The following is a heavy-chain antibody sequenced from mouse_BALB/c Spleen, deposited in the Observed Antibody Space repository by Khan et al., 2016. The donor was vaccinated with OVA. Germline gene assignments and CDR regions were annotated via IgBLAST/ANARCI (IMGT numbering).Heavy chain of an antibody. J-gene: IGHJ2*01. D-gene: IGHD3-1*01. CDR3: ARRGLRGDFDY. V-gene: IGHV1-7*01. CDR1: GYTFINYW. Sequence: QVQLKESGAELAKPGASVKMSCKASGYTFINYWILWVKQRPGQGLEWIGYINPSTGYTEYNQNFKDKATLTADKSSSTAYMQLSSLTSEDSAVYYCARRGLRGDFDYWGQGTPPTVSS. CDR2: INPSTGYT.